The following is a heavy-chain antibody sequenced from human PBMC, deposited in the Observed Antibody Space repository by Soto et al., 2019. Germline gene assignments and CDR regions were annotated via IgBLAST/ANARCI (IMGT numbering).Heavy chain of an antibody. J-gene: IGHJ4*02. CDR3: ASRAVAGTGPPNFDY. Sequence: QVQLVQSGAEVKKPGSSVKVSCKASGGTFSSYAISWVRQAPGQGLEWMGGIIPIFGTVNYAQKFQGRVTITADESTSTAYMELSSLRSEDTAVYYCASRAVAGTGPPNFDYWGQGTLVTVSS. CDR1: GGTFSSYA. CDR2: IIPIFGTV. V-gene: IGHV1-69*01. D-gene: IGHD6-19*01.